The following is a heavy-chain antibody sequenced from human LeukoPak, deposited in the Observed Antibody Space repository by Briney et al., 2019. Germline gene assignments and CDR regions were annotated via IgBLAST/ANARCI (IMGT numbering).Heavy chain of an antibody. D-gene: IGHD2-21*01. Sequence: ASVKVSCKASGYTFSSYDINWVRQATGQGLEWMGWMNPHSGNTGYAQKFQGRVTFTADDSTSTAYMELSSLRSEDTAVYYCARDRGDIIPTFLDCWGQGTLVTVSS. CDR2: MNPHSGNT. CDR3: ARDRGDIIPTFLDC. V-gene: IGHV1-8*03. CDR1: GYTFSSYD. J-gene: IGHJ4*02.